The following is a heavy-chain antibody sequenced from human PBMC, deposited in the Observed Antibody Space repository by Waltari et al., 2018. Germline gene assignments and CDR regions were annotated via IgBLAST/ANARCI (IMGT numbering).Heavy chain of an antibody. CDR3: AKLEGPGSAGRYYYYYYGMDV. CDR1: GFTFSSYA. D-gene: IGHD6-13*01. V-gene: IGHV3-23*01. Sequence: EVQLLESGGGLVQPGGSLRLSCAASGFTFSSYAMSWVRQAPGKGLEWVSAISGSGGSTYYADSVKGRFTISRDNSKNTLYLQMNSLRAEDTAVYYCAKLEGPGSAGRYYYYYYGMDVWGQGTTVTVSS. CDR2: ISGSGGST. J-gene: IGHJ6*02.